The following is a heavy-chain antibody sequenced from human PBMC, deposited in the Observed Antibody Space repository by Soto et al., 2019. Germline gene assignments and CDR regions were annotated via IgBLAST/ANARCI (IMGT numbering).Heavy chain of an antibody. J-gene: IGHJ5*02. CDR3: ARWYDFWGGTNQFIWFDP. D-gene: IGHD3-3*01. CDR2: ISAYNGNT. V-gene: IGHV1-18*01. CDR1: GYTFTSYG. Sequence: ASVKVSCRASGYTFTSYGISWVRQAPGQGLEWMGWISAYNGNTNYAQKLQGRVTMTTDTSTSTAYMELRSLRSDDTAVYYCARWYDFWGGTNQFIWFDPWGQGTLVTVSS.